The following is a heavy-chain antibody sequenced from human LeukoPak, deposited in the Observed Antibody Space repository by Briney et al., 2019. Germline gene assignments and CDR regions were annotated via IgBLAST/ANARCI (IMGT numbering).Heavy chain of an antibody. D-gene: IGHD3-3*01. CDR3: AKDQGTAIFGMVIPDWYFDL. J-gene: IGHJ2*01. Sequence: GGSLRLSCAASGFTFSSYAMNWVRQAPGKGLEWVSSISGGSNNINYAGSVKGRFTTSRDNSQNTLYLQMNSLRADDTAVYYCAKDQGTAIFGMVIPDWYFDLWGRGTLVTVSS. CDR1: GFTFSSYA. V-gene: IGHV3-23*01. CDR2: ISGGSNNI.